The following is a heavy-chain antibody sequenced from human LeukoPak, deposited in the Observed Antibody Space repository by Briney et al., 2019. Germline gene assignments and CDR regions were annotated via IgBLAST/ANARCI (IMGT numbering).Heavy chain of an antibody. CDR2: ISYDGSNK. J-gene: IGHJ4*02. V-gene: IGHV3-30*18. CDR1: GFIFSNYG. Sequence: GGSLRLSCAASGFIFSNYGMHWVRQAPGKGLEWVAVISYDGSNKYYADFVKGRFTISRDNSKNTLYLQMNSLRAEDTAVYYCANGAVAGPDDYWGQGTLVTVSS. D-gene: IGHD6-19*01. CDR3: ANGAVAGPDDY.